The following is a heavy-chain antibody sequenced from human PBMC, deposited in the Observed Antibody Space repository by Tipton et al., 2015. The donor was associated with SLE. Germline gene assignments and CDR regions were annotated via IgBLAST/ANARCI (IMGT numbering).Heavy chain of an antibody. Sequence: TLSLTCTVSGGSISSYYWGWIRQPPGKGLEWIGSIYYSGSTYYNPSLKSRVTISVDTSKNQFSLKLSSVTAADTAVYYCASREGYCSGGSCPRDYYYYMDVWGKGTTVTVSS. V-gene: IGHV4-39*07. J-gene: IGHJ6*03. CDR3: ASREGYCSGGSCPRDYYYYMDV. CDR1: GGSISSYY. D-gene: IGHD2-15*01. CDR2: IYYSGST.